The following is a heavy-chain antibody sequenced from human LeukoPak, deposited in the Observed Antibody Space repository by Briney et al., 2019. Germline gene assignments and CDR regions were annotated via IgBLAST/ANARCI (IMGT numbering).Heavy chain of an antibody. CDR3: ARDESGSYAD. D-gene: IGHD1-26*01. V-gene: IGHV4-59*01. CDR2: IYFSGCT. CDR1: GGSISSYY. J-gene: IGHJ4*02. Sequence: SETLSLTCTVSGGSISSYYWSWIRQPPGKGLEWIGYIYFSGCTNYNPSLKSRVTISVDTSKNQFSLKLSSVTAADTAVYYCARDESGSYADWGQGTLVTVSS.